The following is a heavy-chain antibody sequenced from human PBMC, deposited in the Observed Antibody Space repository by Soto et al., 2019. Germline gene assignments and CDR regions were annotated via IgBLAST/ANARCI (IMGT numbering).Heavy chain of an antibody. J-gene: IGHJ2*01. CDR1: GFTFSSYA. CDR2: ISGSGGST. CDR3: PRYGDYVLGYFDL. D-gene: IGHD4-17*01. Sequence: GGSLRLSCAASGFTFSSYAMSWVRQAPGKGLEWVSAISGSGGSTYYADSVKGRFTISRDNSKNTLYLQMNSLRAEDTAVYYCPRYGDYVLGYFDLWGRGTLVTVSS. V-gene: IGHV3-23*01.